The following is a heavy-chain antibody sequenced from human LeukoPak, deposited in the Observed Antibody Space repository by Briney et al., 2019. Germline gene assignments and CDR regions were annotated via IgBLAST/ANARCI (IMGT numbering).Heavy chain of an antibody. CDR2: IFPGDSDT. V-gene: IGHV5-51*01. CDR3: VRPKGSGRAPYFDY. CDR1: GYRFTSYW. Sequence: GESLKISCKGSGYRFTSYWIDWVRQMPGKGLEWRGIIFPGDSDTRYSPTFQGQVTISADKSITTAYLQWSSLKASDTAMYYCVRPKGSGRAPYFDYGGQGTVVTVSS. J-gene: IGHJ4*02. D-gene: IGHD6-19*01.